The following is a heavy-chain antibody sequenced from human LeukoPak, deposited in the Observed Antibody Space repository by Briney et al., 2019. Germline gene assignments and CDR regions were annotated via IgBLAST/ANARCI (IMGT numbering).Heavy chain of an antibody. CDR3: ARGYSGYDPFDY. V-gene: IGHV4-34*01. Sequence: KASETVSHTCAVYGGSFSGYCWSWIRQPPGKGLEWIGEINHSGSTNYNPSLKSRVTISVDTSKNQFSLKLSSVTAADTAVYYCARGYSGYDPFDYWGQGTLVTVSS. D-gene: IGHD5-12*01. CDR2: INHSGST. J-gene: IGHJ4*02. CDR1: GGSFSGYC.